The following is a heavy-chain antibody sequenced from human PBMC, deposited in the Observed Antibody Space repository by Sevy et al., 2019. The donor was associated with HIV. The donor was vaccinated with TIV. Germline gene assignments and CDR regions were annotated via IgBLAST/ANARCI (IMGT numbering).Heavy chain of an antibody. Sequence: GGSLRLPCAASGFIFSNYNMNWVRQAPGKGLEWVSSISSSSSYIYYADSVKGRFTISRDNAKNSRYLQMNSLRAEDTAVYYCAGENYYDSEGYRFDYWGQGTLVTVSS. CDR3: AGENYYDSEGYRFDY. J-gene: IGHJ4*02. CDR2: ISSSSSYI. D-gene: IGHD3-22*01. V-gene: IGHV3-21*01. CDR1: GFIFSNYN.